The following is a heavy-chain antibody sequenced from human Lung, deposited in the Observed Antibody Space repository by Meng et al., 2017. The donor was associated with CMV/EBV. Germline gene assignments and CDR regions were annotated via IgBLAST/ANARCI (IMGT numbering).Heavy chain of an antibody. CDR3: ARMDRDFWSGYYPGGMAV. CDR1: GGSISSGDYY. Sequence: TLSLXXTVSGGSISSGDYYWSWIRQPPGKGLEWIGYIYYSGSTYYNPSLKSRVTISVDTSKNQFSLKLSSVTAADTAVYYCARMDRDFWSGYYPGGMAVWAQGTTVTVSS. D-gene: IGHD3-3*01. V-gene: IGHV4-30-4*08. J-gene: IGHJ6*02. CDR2: IYYSGST.